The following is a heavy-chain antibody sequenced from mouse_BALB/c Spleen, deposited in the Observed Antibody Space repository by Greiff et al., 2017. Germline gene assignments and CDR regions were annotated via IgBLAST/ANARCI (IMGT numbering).Heavy chain of an antibody. CDR3: ARGGNYAYYYAMDY. D-gene: IGHD2-1*01. V-gene: IGHV5-17*02. CDR1: GFTFSSFG. J-gene: IGHJ4*01. Sequence: EVQGVESGGGLVQPGGSRKLSCAASGFTFSSFGMHWVRQAPEKGLEWVAYISSGSSTIYYADTVKGRFTISRDNPKNTLFLQMTSLRSEDTAMYYCARGGNYAYYYAMDYWGQGTSVTVSS. CDR2: ISSGSSTI.